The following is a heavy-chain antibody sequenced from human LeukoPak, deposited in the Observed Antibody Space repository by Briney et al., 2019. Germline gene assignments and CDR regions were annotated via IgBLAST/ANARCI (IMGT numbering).Heavy chain of an antibody. D-gene: IGHD1-26*01. V-gene: IGHV4-38-2*02. CDR3: ARAVVGATEAPLDY. J-gene: IGHJ4*02. CDR2: IYHSGST. CDR1: GYSISSGYY. Sequence: AETLSLTCTVSGYSISSGYYWGWIRQPPGKGLEWIGSIYHSGSTYYNPSLKSRVTISVDTSKNQFSLKLSSVTAADTAVYYCARAVVGATEAPLDYWGQGTLVTVSS.